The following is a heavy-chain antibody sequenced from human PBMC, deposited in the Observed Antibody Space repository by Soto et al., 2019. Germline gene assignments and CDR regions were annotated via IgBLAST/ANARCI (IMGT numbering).Heavy chain of an antibody. CDR3: ARGSSNWAYYFDF. D-gene: IGHD6-13*01. Sequence: PGGSLRLSCAASGFTFSSYSLNWVRQAPGKGLEWVSYITSSGTTVYYADPVRGRFTISRDNAKNSPYLQMNSLRDDDTAVYYCARGSSNWAYYFDFWGQGTLVTVSS. CDR1: GFTFSSYS. CDR2: ITSSGTTV. J-gene: IGHJ4*02. V-gene: IGHV3-48*02.